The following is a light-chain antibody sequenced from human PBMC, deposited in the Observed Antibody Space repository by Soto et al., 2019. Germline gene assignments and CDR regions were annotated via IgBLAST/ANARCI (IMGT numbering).Light chain of an antibody. CDR1: QSVSSY. CDR3: QQRSTWPLT. J-gene: IGKJ4*01. V-gene: IGKV3-11*01. CDR2: DAS. Sequence: EIVWTQSPATLSLSPGETATLSCRASQSVSSYLAWYQQKPGQAPRLLIYDASNRATGIPARFSGSGSGTDFPLTISRLEPEDFAVYYCQQRSTWPLTFGGGTKVEIK.